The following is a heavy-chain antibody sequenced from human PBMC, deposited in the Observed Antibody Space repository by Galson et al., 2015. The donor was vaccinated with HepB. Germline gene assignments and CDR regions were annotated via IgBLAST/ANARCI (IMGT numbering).Heavy chain of an antibody. CDR3: ARDTGTVTTYAFDI. V-gene: IGHV3-53*01. CDR1: GFTVSSNY. J-gene: IGHJ3*02. CDR2: IYSGGST. Sequence: SLRLSCAASGFTVSSNYMSWVRQAPGKGLEWVSVIYSGGSTYYADSVKGRFTISRDNSKNTLYLQMNSLRAEDTAVYYCARDTGTVTTYAFDIWGQGTMVTVSS. D-gene: IGHD4-17*01.